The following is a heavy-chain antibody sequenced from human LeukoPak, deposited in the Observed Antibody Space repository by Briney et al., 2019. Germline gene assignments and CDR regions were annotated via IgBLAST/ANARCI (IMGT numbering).Heavy chain of an antibody. CDR2: VKRDGSEK. CDR3: ARDGSYGSGSPDY. J-gene: IGHJ4*02. Sequence: PGGSLRLSCAASGFTFRSYWLTWVRQAPGKGLDWVANVKRDGSEKYYGDSVKGRLTISKDNAKNSVYLQMNSLRAEDTGIYYCARDGSYGSGSPDYWGQGTLVTVSS. CDR1: GFTFRSYW. D-gene: IGHD3-10*01. V-gene: IGHV3-7*01.